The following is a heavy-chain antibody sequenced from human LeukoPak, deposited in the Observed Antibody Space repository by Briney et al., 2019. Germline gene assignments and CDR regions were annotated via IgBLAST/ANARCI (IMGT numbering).Heavy chain of an antibody. CDR1: GYTFTGNY. CDR2: INPNSGGT. V-gene: IGHV1-2*02. CDR3: ARDVGWFGELFTQPNDAFDI. D-gene: IGHD3-10*01. Sequence: ASVKVSCKASGYTFTGNYMHWVRQAPGQGLEWMGWINPNSGGTNYAQKFQGRVTMTRDTSISTAYMELSRLRSDDTAVYYCARDVGWFGELFTQPNDAFDIWGQGTMVTVSS. J-gene: IGHJ3*02.